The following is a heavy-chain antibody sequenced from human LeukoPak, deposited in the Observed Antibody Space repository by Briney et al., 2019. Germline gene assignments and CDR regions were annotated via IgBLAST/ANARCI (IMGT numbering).Heavy chain of an antibody. V-gene: IGHV1-2*04. CDR3: ARGGSGTYSALDI. CDR1: GYTFTGYY. Sequence: ASVKVSCKASGYTFTGYYMHWVRQAPGQGLEWMGWINPNSGGTSYAQKFQGWVTMTRSTSISTVDMDLSRLTSDDTAVYYCARGGSGTYSALDIWGQGTVVTVSS. CDR2: INPNSGGT. J-gene: IGHJ3*02. D-gene: IGHD3-10*01.